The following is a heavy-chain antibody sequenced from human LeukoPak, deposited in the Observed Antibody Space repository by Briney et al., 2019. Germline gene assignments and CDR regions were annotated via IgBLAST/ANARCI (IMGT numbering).Heavy chain of an antibody. CDR2: ISWNSGSI. J-gene: IGHJ4*02. D-gene: IGHD6-19*01. CDR3: AKDAGRYSSGWSRALDY. Sequence: PGGSLRLSCAASGFTFDDYAMHWVRQAPGKGLEWVSGISWNSGSIGYADSVKGRFTISRDNAKNSLYLQMNSLRAEDTALYYCAKDAGRYSSGWSRALDYWGQGTLVTVSS. V-gene: IGHV3-9*01. CDR1: GFTFDDYA.